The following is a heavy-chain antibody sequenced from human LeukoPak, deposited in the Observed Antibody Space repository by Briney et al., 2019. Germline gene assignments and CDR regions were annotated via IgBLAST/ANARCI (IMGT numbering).Heavy chain of an antibody. CDR2: IYYSGSS. D-gene: IGHD5-12*01. V-gene: IGHV4-39*07. Sequence: SETLSLTCTVSGGSISSSSYYWGWIRQPPGKGLEWIGSIYYSGSSYYNPSLKSRVTISVDTSKNQFFLMLSSVTAADTAVYYCARGFDSKSTYFDYWGQGTLVSVSS. CDR1: GGSISSSSYY. CDR3: ARGFDSKSTYFDY. J-gene: IGHJ4*02.